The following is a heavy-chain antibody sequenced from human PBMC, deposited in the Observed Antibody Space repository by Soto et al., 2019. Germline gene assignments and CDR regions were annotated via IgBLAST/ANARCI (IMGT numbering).Heavy chain of an antibody. CDR3: VREVCSGGLCKVFDY. V-gene: IGHV3-74*01. J-gene: IGHJ4*02. Sequence: EVHLVESGGDLVQPGGSQRLSCAASGFTFSSYWMHWARQAPGKGLVWLSSIDGVGTVIPHADSVKGRFTVSRDNAKNTLYLQMNSLRAEDTAVYYCVREVCSGGLCKVFDYWGQGTPVTVSS. CDR2: IDGVGTVI. CDR1: GFTFSSYW. D-gene: IGHD2-15*01.